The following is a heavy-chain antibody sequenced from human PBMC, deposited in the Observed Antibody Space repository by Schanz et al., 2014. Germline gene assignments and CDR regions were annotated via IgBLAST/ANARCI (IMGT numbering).Heavy chain of an antibody. CDR2: VGDTGTTK. Sequence: VQLVESGGDLVKPGGSLRLSCAASGFPFSNPFSNAWMSWVRQAPGKGLEWVAVVGDTGTTKFYADSVKGRLTVSRDNSENTVYLEFHSLRSEDTALYYCAKDPHKDYGGKPQTFDIWGQGTMVTVSS. CDR1: GFPFSNPF. CDR3: AKDPHKDYGGKPQTFDI. V-gene: IGHV3-30*18. J-gene: IGHJ3*02. D-gene: IGHD4-17*01.